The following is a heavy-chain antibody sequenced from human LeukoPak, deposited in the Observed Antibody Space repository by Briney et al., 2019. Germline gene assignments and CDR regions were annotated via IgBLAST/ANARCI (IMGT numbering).Heavy chain of an antibody. D-gene: IGHD6-19*01. V-gene: IGHV4-30-4*08. CDR3: ASSIAVAVAFDY. CDR1: GGSFSGYY. Sequence: SETLSLTCAVYGGSFSGYYWSWIRQPPGKGREWLGYIYYSGSTYYNPSLKSRVTISVDTSKNQFSLKLSSVTAADTAVYYCASSIAVAVAFDYWGQGTLVTVSS. CDR2: IYYSGST. J-gene: IGHJ4*02.